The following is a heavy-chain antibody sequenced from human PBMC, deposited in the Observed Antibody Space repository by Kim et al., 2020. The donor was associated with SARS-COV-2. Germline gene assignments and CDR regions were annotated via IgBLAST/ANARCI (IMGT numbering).Heavy chain of an antibody. V-gene: IGHV5-51*01. Sequence: GESLKISCKGSGYSFTSYWIGWVRQMPGKGLEWMGIIYPGDSDTRYSPSFQGQVTISADKSISTAYLQWSSLKASDTAMYYCARRYCGGDCYDDAFDIWGQGTMVTVSS. J-gene: IGHJ3*02. CDR3: ARRYCGGDCYDDAFDI. CDR1: GYSFTSYW. CDR2: IYPGDSDT. D-gene: IGHD2-21*01.